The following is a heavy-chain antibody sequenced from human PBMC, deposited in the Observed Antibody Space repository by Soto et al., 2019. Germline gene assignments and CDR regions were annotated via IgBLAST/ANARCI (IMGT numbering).Heavy chain of an antibody. D-gene: IGHD4-17*01. CDR3: ARGRTVQDPDYGDYGSLYYYYMDV. CDR1: GYTFTSYD. J-gene: IGHJ6*03. CDR2: MNPNSGNT. V-gene: IGHV1-8*01. Sequence: ASVKVSCKASGYTFTSYDINWVRQATGQGLEWMGWMNPNSGNTGYAQKFQGRVTMTRNTSISTAYMELSSLRSEDTAVYYCARGRTVQDPDYGDYGSLYYYYMDVWGKGTTVTVSS.